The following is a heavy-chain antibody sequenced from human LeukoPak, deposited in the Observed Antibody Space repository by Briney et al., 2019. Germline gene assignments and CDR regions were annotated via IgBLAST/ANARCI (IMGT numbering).Heavy chain of an antibody. CDR2: IYYSGST. V-gene: IGHV4-59*08. CDR3: ARHLLGGYCGGDCYSLSPDAFDI. J-gene: IGHJ3*02. D-gene: IGHD2-21*02. Sequence: SESLSLTCTVSGGSISSYYWSWIRQFPGRGLEWIGYIYYSGSTKYNPSLKSRVTISVDTSRNHFSLKLSSVTAADTAVYYCARHLLGGYCGGDCYSLSPDAFDIWGQGTMVSVSS. CDR1: GGSISSYY.